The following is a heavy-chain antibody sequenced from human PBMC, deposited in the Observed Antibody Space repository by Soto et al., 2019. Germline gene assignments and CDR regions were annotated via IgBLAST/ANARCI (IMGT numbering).Heavy chain of an antibody. CDR2: MNPNSGNT. J-gene: IGHJ6*03. V-gene: IGHV1-8*01. CDR1: GYTFTSYD. Sequence: ASVKVSCKASGYTFTSYDINWVRQATGQGLEWMGWMNPNSGNTGYAQKFQGRVTMTRNTSISTAYMELSSLRSEDTAVYYCARGFRAAAGNRRPTRAYYMDVWGKGTTVTVSS. D-gene: IGHD6-13*01. CDR3: ARGFRAAAGNRRPTRAYYMDV.